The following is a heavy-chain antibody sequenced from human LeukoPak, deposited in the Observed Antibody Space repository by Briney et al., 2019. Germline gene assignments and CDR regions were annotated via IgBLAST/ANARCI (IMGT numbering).Heavy chain of an antibody. CDR2: ISSRSSYI. J-gene: IGHJ4*02. CDR1: GFTFSSYS. Sequence: GGSLRLSCAASGFTFSSYSMNWVRQAPGKGLEWVSSISSRSSYIYYADSVKGRFTISRDNAKNSLYLQMNSLRAEDTAVYYCASYWGGSGSYYTRTPYFDYWGQGTLVTVSS. D-gene: IGHD3-10*01. V-gene: IGHV3-21*01. CDR3: ASYWGGSGSYYTRTPYFDY.